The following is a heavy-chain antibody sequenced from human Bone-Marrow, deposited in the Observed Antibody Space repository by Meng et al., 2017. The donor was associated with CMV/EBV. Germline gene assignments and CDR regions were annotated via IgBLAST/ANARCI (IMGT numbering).Heavy chain of an antibody. Sequence: GESLKISCAASGFTFSSYSMHWVRQAPGKGLEWVAVISYDGSNKYYADFVKGRFTISRDNSKNTLDLQMNRLRAEDTAVYYCARGYYYDSSGYYRTLDYWGQGTLVTVSS. J-gene: IGHJ4*02. CDR2: ISYDGSNK. CDR3: ARGYYYDSSGYYRTLDY. CDR1: GFTFSSYS. D-gene: IGHD3-22*01. V-gene: IGHV3-30*03.